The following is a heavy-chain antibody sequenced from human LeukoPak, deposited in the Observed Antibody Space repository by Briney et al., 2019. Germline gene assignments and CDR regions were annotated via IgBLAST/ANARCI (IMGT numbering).Heavy chain of an antibody. V-gene: IGHV4-39*01. CDR2: IYYSGST. D-gene: IGHD2-2*01. Sequence: MASETLSLTCAVSGDSISSSSYYWGWIRQPPGKGLEWIGSIYYSGSTYYNPSLKSRVTISVDTSKNQFSLKLSSVTAADTAVYYCARQVHYSSTSCPIYYYYYGMDVWGQGTTVTVSS. CDR1: GDSISSSSYY. CDR3: ARQVHYSSTSCPIYYYYYGMDV. J-gene: IGHJ6*02.